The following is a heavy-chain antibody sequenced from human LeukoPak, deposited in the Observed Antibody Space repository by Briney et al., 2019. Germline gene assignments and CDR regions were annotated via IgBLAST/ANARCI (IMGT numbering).Heavy chain of an antibody. J-gene: IGHJ4*02. V-gene: IGHV3-23*01. Sequence: GGSLRLSCAASGFTFSSYAMSWVRQAPGKGLEWVSAISGSGGSTYYADSVKGRFTISRDNSENTLYLQMNSLRAEDTAVYYCAKRRLVVRGVDYWGQGTLVTVSS. CDR2: ISGSGGST. CDR1: GFTFSSYA. D-gene: IGHD3-10*01. CDR3: AKRRLVVRGVDY.